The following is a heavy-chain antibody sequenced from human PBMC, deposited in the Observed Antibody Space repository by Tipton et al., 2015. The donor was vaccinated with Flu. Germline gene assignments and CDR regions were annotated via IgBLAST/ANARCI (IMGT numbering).Heavy chain of an antibody. J-gene: IGHJ5*02. V-gene: IGHV4-34*12. Sequence: TLSLTCAVYGGSFSGYYWGWIRQPPGKGLEWIGSIFHSGSTYYNPSPKSRVTISVDTSKNQFSLKLISVTAADTAVYYCARVSPGVESWFDPWGQGTLVTVSS. CDR3: ARVSPGVESWFDP. CDR2: IFHSGST. D-gene: IGHD3-3*01. CDR1: GGSFSGYY.